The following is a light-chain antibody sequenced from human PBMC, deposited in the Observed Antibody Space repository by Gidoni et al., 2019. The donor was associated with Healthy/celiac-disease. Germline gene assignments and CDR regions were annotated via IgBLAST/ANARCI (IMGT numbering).Light chain of an antibody. J-gene: IGKJ1*01. CDR3: QRYGSSPRT. Sequence: EIVLTQSPGTLSWSPGERATPSCRASQSVSSSYLAWYQQKPGQAPRLLIYGASSRATGIPDRFSGSGSETDFTLTISKLEPEDFAVYYCQRYGSSPRTFGQXTKVEI. CDR2: GAS. V-gene: IGKV3-20*01. CDR1: QSVSSSY.